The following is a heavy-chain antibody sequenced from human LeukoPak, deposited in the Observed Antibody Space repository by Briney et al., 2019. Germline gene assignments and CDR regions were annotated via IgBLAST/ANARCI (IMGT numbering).Heavy chain of an antibody. V-gene: IGHV3-15*04. D-gene: IGHD1-14*01. CDR1: GFTFSSAW. Sequence: GGSLRLSCAASGFTFSSAWMSWVRQAPGKGLEWVGRIESKTDGGTTDYAAPVKGRFTISRDDSKNTLYLQMNSLKTEDTAVYYCTTTVTTRGYYYYYMDVWGKGTTVTVSS. CDR2: IESKTDGGTT. J-gene: IGHJ6*03. CDR3: TTTVTTRGYYYYYMDV.